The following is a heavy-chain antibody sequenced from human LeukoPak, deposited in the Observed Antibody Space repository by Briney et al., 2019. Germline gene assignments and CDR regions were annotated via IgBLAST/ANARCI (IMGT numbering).Heavy chain of an antibody. V-gene: IGHV4-61*02. D-gene: IGHD1-26*01. Sequence: PSETLSLTCTVSGGSISSSGYYWSWIRQPAGKGLEWIGRIYSSGSTNDNPSLRSRVTMSVDTSKIQFSLRLSSVTAADTAVYYCARAIVGEPRGAFDIWGQGTMVTVSS. CDR3: ARAIVGEPRGAFDI. CDR2: IYSSGST. CDR1: GGSISSSGYY. J-gene: IGHJ3*02.